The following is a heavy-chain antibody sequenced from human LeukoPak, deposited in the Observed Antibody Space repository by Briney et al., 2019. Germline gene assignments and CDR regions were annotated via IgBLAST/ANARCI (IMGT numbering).Heavy chain of an antibody. V-gene: IGHV4-59*01. J-gene: IGHJ6*03. CDR3: ARAPYGSATNNYYMDV. Sequence: PETLSLTCTVSGGSISSYHWSWIRQPPGKGLEWIGFFYYSGSTNYNPSLKSRVTISVDTSKNQFSLKLSSVTAADTAVYYCARAPYGSATNNYYMDVWGKGTTVTVSS. CDR1: GGSISSYH. D-gene: IGHD3-10*01. CDR2: FYYSGST.